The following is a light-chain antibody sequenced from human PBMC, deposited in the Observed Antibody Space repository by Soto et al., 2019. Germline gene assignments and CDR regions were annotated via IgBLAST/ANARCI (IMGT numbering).Light chain of an antibody. CDR1: QSVSSY. V-gene: IGKV3-11*01. Sequence: EIVLTQSPATLSLPPGERATLSCRASQSVSSYLAWYQQKPGQAPRLLIYDASNRATGIPARFSGSGSGTDFTLTISSLEPEDFAVYYCQQHSNWPPTFGGGTKVEIK. CDR2: DAS. CDR3: QQHSNWPPT. J-gene: IGKJ4*01.